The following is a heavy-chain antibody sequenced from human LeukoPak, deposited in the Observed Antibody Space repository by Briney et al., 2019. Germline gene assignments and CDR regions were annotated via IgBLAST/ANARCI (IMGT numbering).Heavy chain of an antibody. D-gene: IGHD1-26*01. CDR2: ISWDGGST. V-gene: IGHV3-43D*03. CDR3: AKDTTPYSGRDKYFQH. J-gene: IGHJ1*01. CDR1: GFTFDVYA. Sequence: GGSLRLFCAASGFTFDVYAMHGVRDAPGKGLEGGSLISWDGGSTYYADSVRGRFTISRDNSKRSLYLQMNSLRAEDTDLYYCAKDTTPYSGRDKYFQHWGQGTLVTVSS.